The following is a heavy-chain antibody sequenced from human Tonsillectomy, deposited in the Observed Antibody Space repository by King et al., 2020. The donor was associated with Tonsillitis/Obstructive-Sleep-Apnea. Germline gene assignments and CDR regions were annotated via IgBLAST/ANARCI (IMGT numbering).Heavy chain of an antibody. CDR2: ISYDGSNK. CDR1: GFTFSSYA. J-gene: IGHJ4*02. CDR3: ARGVVLGYCSSTSCYWGDY. V-gene: IGHV3-30*04. D-gene: IGHD2-2*01. Sequence: VQLVESGGGVVQPGRSLRLSCAASGFTFSSYAMHWVRQAPGKGLEWVAVISYDGSNKYYADSVKGRFTISRDNSKNTLYLQMNSLRAEDTAVYYCARGVVLGYCSSTSCYWGDYWGQGTLVTVSP.